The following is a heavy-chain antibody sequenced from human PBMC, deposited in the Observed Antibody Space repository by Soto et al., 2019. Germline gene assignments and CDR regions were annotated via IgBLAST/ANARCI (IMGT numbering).Heavy chain of an antibody. Sequence: EVQILESGGGLEQPGGSLRLSCAASGFTFSSYAMSWVRQAPGKGLEWVSAFSGGGGSAYYADSVNGRSTISRDNSKDALFLQINSLRAEDTAVYYCAKGLGAAAGTWAFGSWGQGTQVTVSS. V-gene: IGHV3-23*01. CDR2: FSGGGGSA. D-gene: IGHD6-13*01. CDR1: GFTFSSYA. J-gene: IGHJ4*02. CDR3: AKGLGAAAGTWAFGS.